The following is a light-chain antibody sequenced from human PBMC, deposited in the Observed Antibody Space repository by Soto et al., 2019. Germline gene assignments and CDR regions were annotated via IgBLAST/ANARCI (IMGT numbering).Light chain of an antibody. CDR1: SGDIGAYNY. CDR2: EVT. CDR3: SSYTTHSTMV. J-gene: IGLJ3*02. V-gene: IGLV2-14*01. Sequence: QSVLTQPASVSGSPGQSITISCIGTSGDIGAYNYVSWYQQHPGKAPKFLIYEVTYRPSGVSHRFSSSKSGNSASLTISGLQAEDEADYFCSSYTTHSTMVFGGGTKVTVL.